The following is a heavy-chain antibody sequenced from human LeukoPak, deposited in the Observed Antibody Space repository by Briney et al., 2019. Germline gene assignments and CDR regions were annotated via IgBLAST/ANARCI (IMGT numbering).Heavy chain of an antibody. V-gene: IGHV4-59*01. D-gene: IGHD3-16*02. Sequence: SETLSLTCTVSGGSISSYYWSWIRQPPGKGLEWIGNIYYSGSTNYNPSLKSRVTISVDTSKNQFSLKLSSVTAADTAVYYCARSVYDYVWGSYRYYDYWGQGTLVTVSS. CDR1: GGSISSYY. J-gene: IGHJ4*02. CDR3: ARSVYDYVWGSYRYYDY. CDR2: IYYSGST.